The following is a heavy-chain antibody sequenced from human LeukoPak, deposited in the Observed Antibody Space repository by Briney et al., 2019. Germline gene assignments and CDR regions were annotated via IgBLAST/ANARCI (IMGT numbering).Heavy chain of an antibody. CDR3: ARGPPGENCGDDCYSVIFDY. CDR1: GYTFTSYY. J-gene: IGHJ4*02. D-gene: IGHD2-21*02. CDR2: INPSGAST. Sequence: GASVKVSCKAFGYTFTSYYMHWVRQAPGHGLEWVGIINPSGASTSYAQKFQGRVTMTRDTSTSTVYMELSRLTSEDTAVYYCARGPPGENCGDDCYSVIFDYWGQGTLVTVSS. V-gene: IGHV1-46*01.